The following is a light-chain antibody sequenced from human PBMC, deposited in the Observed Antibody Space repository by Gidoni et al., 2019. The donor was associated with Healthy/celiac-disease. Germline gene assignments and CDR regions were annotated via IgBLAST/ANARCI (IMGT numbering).Light chain of an antibody. J-gene: IGKJ1*01. CDR3: QQYNNLPWT. Sequence: EIVMTQYPATLSVSPGERATLSCRASQSVSSNLAWYQQKPGQAPRLLIYGASTRATGIPARFSGSGSGTEFTLTISSLQSEDFAVYYCQQYNNLPWTFGQGTKVEIK. CDR2: GAS. V-gene: IGKV3-15*01. CDR1: QSVSSN.